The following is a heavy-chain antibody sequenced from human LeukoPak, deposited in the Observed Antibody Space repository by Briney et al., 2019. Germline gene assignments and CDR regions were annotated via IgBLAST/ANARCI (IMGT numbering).Heavy chain of an antibody. CDR2: ISGSGDSI. V-gene: IGHV3-23*01. D-gene: IGHD6-6*01. CDR3: AKDVLGSSNY. CDR1: GFTFSSYA. J-gene: IGHJ4*02. Sequence: GGSLRLSCAASGFTFSSYAMSWVRQAPGKGLEWVSVISGSGDSIYYVDSVKGRFTIPRDNSKNTLYLQMNSLRAEDTAVYYCAKDVLGSSNYWGQGTLVTVSS.